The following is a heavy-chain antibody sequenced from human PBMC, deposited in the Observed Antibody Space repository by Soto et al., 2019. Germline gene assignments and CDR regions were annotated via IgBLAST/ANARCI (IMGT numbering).Heavy chain of an antibody. J-gene: IGHJ4*02. D-gene: IGHD4-17*01. CDR1: GGTFSSYA. CDR3: ASEGVYGGIFDY. V-gene: IGHV1-69*01. CDR2: IIPIFGTA. Sequence: QVQLVQSGAEVKKPGSSVKVSCTASGGTFSSYAISWVRQAPGQGLEWMGGIIPIFGTANYAQKCQGRVTITADESTSTAYMELSSLRSEDTAVYYCASEGVYGGIFDYWGQGPLVTVSS.